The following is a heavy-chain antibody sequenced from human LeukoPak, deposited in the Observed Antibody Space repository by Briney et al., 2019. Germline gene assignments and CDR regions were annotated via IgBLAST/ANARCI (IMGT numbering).Heavy chain of an antibody. V-gene: IGHV4-39*01. J-gene: IGHJ4*02. CDR2: IYYSGST. CDR3: ARHAIVVVTAIGSFDY. CDR1: GGPISSSRYY. Sequence: KPSETLSLTCTVPGGPISSSRYYWVWIPHPPGRGRARMGGIYYSGSTYYHPSLKSRVTISVDTSKNQFSLKLSSVTAADTAVYYCARHAIVVVTAIGSFDYWGQGTLVTVSS. D-gene: IGHD2-21*02.